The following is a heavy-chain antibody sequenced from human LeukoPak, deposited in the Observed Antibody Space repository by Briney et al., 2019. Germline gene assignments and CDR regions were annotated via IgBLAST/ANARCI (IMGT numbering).Heavy chain of an antibody. CDR2: ITSSGDGT. D-gene: IGHD3-22*01. CDR3: ARDRPNYYGSNGHYYRRDGDY. V-gene: IGHV3-23*01. CDR1: GFTFSIYA. Sequence: GGSLRLSCAASGFTFSIYAMSWVRQAPGKGLQWVSSITSSGDGTYYADSVKGRFTISRDNSENMLYLQMNSLRVEDTAVYFCARDRPNYYGSNGHYYRRDGDYWGQGTLVTVSS. J-gene: IGHJ4*02.